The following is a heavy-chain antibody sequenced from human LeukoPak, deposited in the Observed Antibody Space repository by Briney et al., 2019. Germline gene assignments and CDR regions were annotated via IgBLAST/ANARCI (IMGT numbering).Heavy chain of an antibody. V-gene: IGHV1-18*04. D-gene: IGHD6-13*01. CDR3: ARVKEDSSSRYLAPNFDY. CDR1: GYTFTSYG. Sequence: GASVKVSCKASGYTFTSYGISWVRQAPGQGLEWMGWISAYDGNTNYAQKLQGRVTMTTDTSTSTAYMELRSLRSDDTAVYYCARVKEDSSSRYLAPNFDYWGQGTLVTVSS. CDR2: ISAYDGNT. J-gene: IGHJ4*02.